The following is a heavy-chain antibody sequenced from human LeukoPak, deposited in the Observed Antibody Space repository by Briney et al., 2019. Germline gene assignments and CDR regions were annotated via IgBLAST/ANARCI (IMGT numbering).Heavy chain of an antibody. CDR1: GGSFSGYY. CDR2: IIHSGIT. V-gene: IGHV4-34*12. Sequence: PSETLSLTCAVYGGSFSGYYWSWIRQPPGKGLEWIGEIIHSGITNYNPSLKSRVTMSVDTSKNQFSLKLSPVTAADTAVYYCARAIHYYDSSGYYPNWFDPWGQGTLVTVSS. CDR3: ARAIHYYDSSGYYPNWFDP. J-gene: IGHJ5*02. D-gene: IGHD3-22*01.